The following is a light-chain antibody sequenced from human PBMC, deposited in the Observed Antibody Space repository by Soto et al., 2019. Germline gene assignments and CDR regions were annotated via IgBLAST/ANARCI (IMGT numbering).Light chain of an antibody. J-gene: IGLJ1*01. CDR1: SSDVGGYNY. V-gene: IGLV2-8*01. Sequence: QSVLTQPPSASGSPGQSVTISCTGTSSDVGGYNYVSWYQQHPGEAPKLMIYEVSKRPSGVPDRFSGSKSGNTASLTVSGLQAEDEADYYCSSYAGSNNYVFRTGTKVTVL. CDR2: EVS. CDR3: SSYAGSNNYV.